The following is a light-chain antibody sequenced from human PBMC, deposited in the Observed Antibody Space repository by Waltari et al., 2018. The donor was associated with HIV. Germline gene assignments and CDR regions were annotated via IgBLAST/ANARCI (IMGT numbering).Light chain of an antibody. V-gene: IGLV1-40*01. CDR2: DNI. CDR1: SSNLGLGYD. Sequence: QSVLTQPPSASGAPGQRGTISCTGSSSNLGLGYDVPWYQQLPGTAPKLLVYDNINRPSGVPDRFSGSKSGISASLAITGLQAEDEANYYCQSYDNSLSAWVFGGGTKVTVL. CDR3: QSYDNSLSAWV. J-gene: IGLJ3*02.